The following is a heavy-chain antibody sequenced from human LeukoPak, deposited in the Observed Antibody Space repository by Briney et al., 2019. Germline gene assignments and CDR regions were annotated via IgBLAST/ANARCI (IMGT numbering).Heavy chain of an antibody. CDR3: ARDEASVNGYYDSSGYSFDY. Sequence: ASVKVSCKASGYTFTSYYMHWVRQAPGQGLEWMGIINPSGGSTSYAQKFRGRVTMTRDTSTSTVYMELSSLRSEDTAVYYCARDEASVNGYYDSSGYSFDYWGQGTLVTVSS. D-gene: IGHD3-22*01. J-gene: IGHJ4*02. V-gene: IGHV1-46*01. CDR2: INPSGGST. CDR1: GYTFTSYY.